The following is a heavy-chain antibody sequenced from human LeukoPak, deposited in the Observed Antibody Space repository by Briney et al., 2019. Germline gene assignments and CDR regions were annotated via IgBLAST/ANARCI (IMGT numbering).Heavy chain of an antibody. CDR3: ARKDSVSGSYDY. CDR1: GYTFTSYY. CDR2: IIPIFGTA. J-gene: IGHJ4*02. Sequence: GASVKVSCKASGYTFTSYYMHWVRQAPGQGLEWMGGIIPIFGTANYAQKFQGRVTITADESTSTAYMELSSLRSEDTAVYYCARKDSVSGSYDYWGQGTLVTVSS. V-gene: IGHV1-69*13. D-gene: IGHD1-26*01.